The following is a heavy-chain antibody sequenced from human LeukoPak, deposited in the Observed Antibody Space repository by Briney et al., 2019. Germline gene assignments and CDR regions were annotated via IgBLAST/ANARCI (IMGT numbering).Heavy chain of an antibody. CDR1: GGSISSYY. Sequence: SETLSLTCTVSGGSISSYYWSWIRQPAGKGLEWIGHIYNSGSTNYNPSLKGRVTMSMATSKNQSSLHLSSVTAADTAVYYCARSAFLVTAPGLYYFDYWGQGTLVAVSS. D-gene: IGHD6-13*01. J-gene: IGHJ4*02. CDR2: IYNSGST. CDR3: ARSAFLVTAPGLYYFDY. V-gene: IGHV4-4*07.